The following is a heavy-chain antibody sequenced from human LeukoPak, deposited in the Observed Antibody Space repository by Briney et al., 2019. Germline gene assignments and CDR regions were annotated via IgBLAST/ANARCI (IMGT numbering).Heavy chain of an antibody. Sequence: SETLSLTCTVSGGSISSSSYYWGWIRQPPGKGLEWIGSIYYSGSTYYNPSLKSRVTISVDTSKNQFSLKLSSVTAADTAVYYCARVTTVTNRPFDYWGQGTLVTVSS. CDR1: GGSISSSSYY. D-gene: IGHD4-11*01. CDR2: IYYSGST. CDR3: ARVTTVTNRPFDY. J-gene: IGHJ4*02. V-gene: IGHV4-39*07.